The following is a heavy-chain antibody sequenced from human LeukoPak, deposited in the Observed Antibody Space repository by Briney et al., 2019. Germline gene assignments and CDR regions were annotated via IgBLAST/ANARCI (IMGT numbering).Heavy chain of an antibody. V-gene: IGHV3-11*04. CDR3: ARHEEEDGYNEKTSDY. D-gene: IGHD5-24*01. Sequence: GGSLRLSCAASGFTFSDYYMSWIRPALGKGLEWISYISSSGGTIYSADSVKGRFTISRDNANNSLYLQMNSLRAEDTAVYYCARHEEEDGYNEKTSDYWGQGTLVTVSS. J-gene: IGHJ4*02. CDR1: GFTFSDYY. CDR2: ISSSGGTI.